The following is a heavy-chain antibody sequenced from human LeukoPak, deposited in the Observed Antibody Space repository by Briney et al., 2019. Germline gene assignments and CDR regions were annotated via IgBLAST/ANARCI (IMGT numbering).Heavy chain of an antibody. V-gene: IGHV4-39*07. CDR3: ASSVVIIDYYDSSGYYPPAEFVP. D-gene: IGHD3-22*01. CDR1: GGSISSSSYY. CDR2: IYYSGST. J-gene: IGHJ5*02. Sequence: SETLSLTCTVSGGSISSSSYYWGWIRQPPGKGLEWIGSIYYSGSTYYNPSLKSRVTISVDTSKNQFSLKLSSVTAADTAVYYCASSVVIIDYYDSSGYYPPAEFVPWGQGTLVTVSS.